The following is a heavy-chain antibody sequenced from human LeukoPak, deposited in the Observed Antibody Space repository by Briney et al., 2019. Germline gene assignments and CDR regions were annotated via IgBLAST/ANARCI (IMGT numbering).Heavy chain of an antibody. CDR1: GFTVSSNY. CDR2: IYSGGST. V-gene: IGHV3-66*01. CDR3: ARDYYGSGSYYNFYYGMDV. Sequence: GGSLRLSCAASGFTVSSNYMSWVRQAPGKGLEWVSVIYSGGSTYYADSVKGRFTISRDNSKNTLYLQMNSLRAEDTAVYYCARDYYGSGSYYNFYYGMDVWGQGTTVTVS. J-gene: IGHJ6*02. D-gene: IGHD3-10*01.